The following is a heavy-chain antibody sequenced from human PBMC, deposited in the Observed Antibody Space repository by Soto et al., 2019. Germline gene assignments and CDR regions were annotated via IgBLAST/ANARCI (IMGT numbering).Heavy chain of an antibody. V-gene: IGHV1-18*01. D-gene: IGHD1-26*01. Sequence: ASVKVSCKASGYTFTSYGISWVRQAPGQGLEWMGWISAYNGNTNYAQKLQGRVTMTTDTSTSTAYMELRSLRSDDTAVYYCARQLPKWELLPIIHYYYYMDVWGKGTTVTVSS. CDR3: ARQLPKWELLPIIHYYYYMDV. J-gene: IGHJ6*03. CDR1: GYTFTSYG. CDR2: ISAYNGNT.